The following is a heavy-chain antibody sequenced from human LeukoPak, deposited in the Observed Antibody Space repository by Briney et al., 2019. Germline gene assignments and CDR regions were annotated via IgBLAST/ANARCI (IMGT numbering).Heavy chain of an antibody. CDR1: GGSFSGYY. Sequence: PSETMSLTCAVYGGSFSGYYWSWIRQPPGKGLEWIGEINHSGSTNYNPSLKSRVTISVDTSKNQFSRKLSSVTAADTAVYYCARVEVVPAGWFDPWGQGTLVTVSS. CDR2: INHSGST. V-gene: IGHV4-34*01. CDR3: ARVEVVPAGWFDP. J-gene: IGHJ5*02. D-gene: IGHD2-15*01.